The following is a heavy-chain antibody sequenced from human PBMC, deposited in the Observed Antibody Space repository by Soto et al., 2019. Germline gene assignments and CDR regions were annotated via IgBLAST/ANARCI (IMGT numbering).Heavy chain of an antibody. Sequence: QLQLQESGPGLVKPSETLSLTCTVSGGSISSSSYYWGWIRQPPGKGLEWIGSIYYSGSTYYNPSLKSRVTISVDTSKTQYSVKLSSVTDADTAVYYGASTRYSTDWDFDLWGRGTLVTVSS. CDR3: ASTRYSTDWDFDL. J-gene: IGHJ2*01. D-gene: IGHD5-18*01. CDR2: IYYSGST. CDR1: GGSISSSSYY. V-gene: IGHV4-39*01.